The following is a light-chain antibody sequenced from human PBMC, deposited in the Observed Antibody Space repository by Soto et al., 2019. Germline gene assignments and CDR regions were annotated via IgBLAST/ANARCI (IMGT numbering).Light chain of an antibody. V-gene: IGLV1-40*01. CDR1: SSNIGAGYG. Sequence: QPVLTQPPSVSGAPGQRVTISCTGSSSNIGAGYGVHWYQQLPGTAPKLLIYRNSNRPSGVPDRVSGSKSGTSASLAITGLQAEDEADYYCQSYDSSLSGSVFGGGTKLTVL. CDR3: QSYDSSLSGSV. CDR2: RNS. J-gene: IGLJ3*02.